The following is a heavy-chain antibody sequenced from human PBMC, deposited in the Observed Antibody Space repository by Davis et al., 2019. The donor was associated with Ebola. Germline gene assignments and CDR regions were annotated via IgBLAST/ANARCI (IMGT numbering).Heavy chain of an antibody. CDR2: VHYSGST. CDR3: ARDYYDSNGYLYYFDS. V-gene: IGHV4-59*12. J-gene: IGHJ4*02. D-gene: IGHD3-22*01. Sequence: SETLSLSCTVSGGSISGYYWSWIRQSPGKGMEWIGYVHYSGSTNYNPSLKSRVTISVDMSKNQFSLRLTSVTAADTAMYYCARDYYDSNGYLYYFDSWGQGTLVTVSS. CDR1: GGSISGYY.